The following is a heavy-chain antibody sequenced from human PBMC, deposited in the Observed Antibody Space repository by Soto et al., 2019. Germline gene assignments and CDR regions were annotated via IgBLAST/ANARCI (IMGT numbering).Heavy chain of an antibody. J-gene: IGHJ4*02. CDR3: ARTTTTNSRDY. CDR1: GFTFSSYD. Sequence: EVQLLESGGGLVQPGGSLGLSWAASGFTFSSYDMSWVRQAPWKGREYVSSIRVTGSGTYYADSVQGRFTISRDNSKNTLYLQRNSLRVEYTAVYYCARTTTTNSRDYGGQGTLVTVSS. D-gene: IGHD4-17*01. V-gene: IGHV3-23*01. CDR2: IRVTGSGT.